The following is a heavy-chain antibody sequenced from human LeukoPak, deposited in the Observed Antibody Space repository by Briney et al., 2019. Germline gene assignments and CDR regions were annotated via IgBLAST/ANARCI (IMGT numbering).Heavy chain of an antibody. D-gene: IGHD2-2*01. V-gene: IGHV3-21*01. CDR2: ISSSSRYI. J-gene: IGHJ3*02. CDR1: GFTFSSYS. CDR3: ASVDCSSTSCYRDAFDI. Sequence: GGSLRLSCAASGFTFSSYSMNWVRQAPGKGLEWVSSISSSSRYIYYADSVKVRFTISRDNAKNSLYLQMNSPRAEDTAVYFCASVDCSSTSCYRDAFDIWGQGTMVTVSS.